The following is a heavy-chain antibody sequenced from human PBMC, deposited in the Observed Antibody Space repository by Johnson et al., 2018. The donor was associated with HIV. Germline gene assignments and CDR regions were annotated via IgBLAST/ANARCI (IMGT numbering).Heavy chain of an antibody. V-gene: IGHV3-30*02. Sequence: QVQLVESGGGVVQPGGSLRLSCAVSGFTFSSYGMHWVRQAPGKGLEWVAFIQYDGSNKYYADSVKGRFTISRDNAKNSLYLQMNSLRAEDTAVYYCARINVDTTFYRAFDIWGQGTMVTVSS. CDR2: IQYDGSNK. CDR3: ARINVDTTFYRAFDI. CDR1: GFTFSSYG. J-gene: IGHJ3*02. D-gene: IGHD5-18*01.